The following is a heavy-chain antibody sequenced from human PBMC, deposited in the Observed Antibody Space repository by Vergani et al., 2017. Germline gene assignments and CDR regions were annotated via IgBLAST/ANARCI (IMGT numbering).Heavy chain of an antibody. Sequence: QVQLQESGPGLVKSSETLSLTCSVSFDSIRNLYCNWIRQPPGKGLEWIGSIHYSEKTNYNPSLKTRVTMSVDTSKNQFSLTLTSVTAADTAVYYCASDTHSGQRADRWGQGILVTVTS. V-gene: IGHV4-59*11. J-gene: IGHJ5*02. D-gene: IGHD6-19*01. CDR3: ASDTHSGQRADR. CDR1: FDSIRNLY. CDR2: IHYSEKT.